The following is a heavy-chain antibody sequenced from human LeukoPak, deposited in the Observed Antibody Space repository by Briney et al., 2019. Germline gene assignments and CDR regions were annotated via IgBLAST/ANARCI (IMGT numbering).Heavy chain of an antibody. Sequence: AGGSLRLPCAASGFNFSTYAMHWLRQAPGKALEWVAVISSEGSMKDYADSVKGRFTVSRDNYKNTLYLQLSSLRDEDTSLYYCARGNLYIVATIEDYWGQGTLVTVSS. CDR1: GFNFSTYA. CDR2: ISSEGSMK. CDR3: ARGNLYIVATIEDY. J-gene: IGHJ4*02. V-gene: IGHV3-30-3*01. D-gene: IGHD5-12*01.